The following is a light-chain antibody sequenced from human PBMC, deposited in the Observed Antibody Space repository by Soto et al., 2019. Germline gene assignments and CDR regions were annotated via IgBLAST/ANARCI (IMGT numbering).Light chain of an antibody. J-gene: IGKJ4*01. CDR2: GAS. CDR3: QQDGASPALT. V-gene: IGKV3-20*01. Sequence: EVVLTQSPGTLSLSPGGIATLSCRASHRVSSIFVARYQQKPGQAPRLLIYGASSRATGIPDRFSGSGSGTDFTLTINRLEPYELAVYYCQQDGASPALTFGGGTKVEIK. CDR1: HRVSSIF.